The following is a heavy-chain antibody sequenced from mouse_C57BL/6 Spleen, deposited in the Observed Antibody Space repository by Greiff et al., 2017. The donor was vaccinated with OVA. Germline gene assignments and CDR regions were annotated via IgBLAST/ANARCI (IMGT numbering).Heavy chain of an antibody. D-gene: IGHD2-2*01. CDR1: GCHFKGYY. J-gene: IGHJ1*03. CDR3: VVINNELEGYFDV. V-gene: IGHV14-2*01. Sequence: VQLQQSGAELVKPGASVKLSCTASGCHFKGYYMHWVKQRTEQGLEWIGQIYPEDGETKYTAKFQGKATITADTSSNTAYLQLSSLTSEDTAVHYCVVINNELEGYFDVWGTGTTGTGSA. CDR2: IYPEDGET.